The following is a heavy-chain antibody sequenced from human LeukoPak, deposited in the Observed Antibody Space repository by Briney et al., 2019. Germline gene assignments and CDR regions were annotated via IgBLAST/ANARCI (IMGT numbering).Heavy chain of an antibody. V-gene: IGHV4-39*07. CDR2: IYYSGNT. CDR3: ARVGQLAFDY. Sequence: PSETLSLTCTVSGGSISFSTYYWGWIRQPPGKGLDWIGSIYYSGNTYYNPSLKSRVTILVDTSKNQFSLKLSSVTAADTAVCYCARVGQLAFDYWGQGTLVTVSS. CDR1: GGSISFSTYY. J-gene: IGHJ4*02. D-gene: IGHD2-2*01.